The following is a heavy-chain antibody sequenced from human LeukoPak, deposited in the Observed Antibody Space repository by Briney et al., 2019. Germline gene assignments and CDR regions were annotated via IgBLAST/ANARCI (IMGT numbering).Heavy chain of an antibody. CDR3: ARGRPTNYYGSGVPFDY. CDR2: INHSGST. D-gene: IGHD3-10*01. CDR1: GGSFSGYY. J-gene: IGHJ4*02. V-gene: IGHV4-34*01. Sequence: PSETLSLTCTVSGGSFSGYYWSWIRQPPGKGLEWIGEINHSGSTNYNPSLKSRVTISIDTSKNQFSLKLSSVTAADTAVYYCARGRPTNYYGSGVPFDYWGQGTLVTVSS.